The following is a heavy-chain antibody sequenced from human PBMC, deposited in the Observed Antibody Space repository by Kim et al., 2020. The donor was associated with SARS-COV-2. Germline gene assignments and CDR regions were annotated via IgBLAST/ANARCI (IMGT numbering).Heavy chain of an antibody. V-gene: IGHV3-7*03. CDR2: IKQDGSEK. J-gene: IGHJ4*02. CDR1: GFTFSSYW. D-gene: IGHD2-15*01. CDR3: ARVYCSGGSCWAGYFDY. Sequence: GGSLRLSCAASGFTFSSYWMSWVRQAPGKGLEWVANIKQDGSEKYYVDSVKGRFTISRDNAKNSLYLQMNSLRAEDTAVYYCARVYCSGGSCWAGYFDYLGQGTLVTVSS.